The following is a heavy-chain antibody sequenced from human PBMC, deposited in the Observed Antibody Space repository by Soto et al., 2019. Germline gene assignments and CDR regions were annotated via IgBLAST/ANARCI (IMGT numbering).Heavy chain of an antibody. CDR2: INPATGAA. V-gene: IGHV1-2*02. Sequence: QLHLVQSGAVVKKPGASVTVSCSASGYPVTAYYMHWVRQAPGRGLEWMGGINPATGAAKYTQTFPGRVTMTRDTSTSTIFMELCGLSSEDTAVFFCASGGGVGVAGSAAFDMWGQGTLVTVSS. CDR3: ASGGGVGVAGSAAFDM. CDR1: GYPVTAYY. D-gene: IGHD3-3*01. J-gene: IGHJ3*02.